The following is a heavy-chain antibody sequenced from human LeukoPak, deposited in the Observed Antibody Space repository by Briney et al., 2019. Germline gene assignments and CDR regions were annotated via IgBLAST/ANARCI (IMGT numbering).Heavy chain of an antibody. Sequence: ASVKVSCKASGYAFTSYDINWVRQATGQGLEWMGWMNPNSGNTGYAQEFQGRVTMTRNTSISTAYMELSSLRSEDTAVYYCASTGTYDYGDYGYYYYGMDVWGQGTTVTVSS. V-gene: IGHV1-8*01. D-gene: IGHD4-17*01. CDR3: ASTGTYDYGDYGYYYYGMDV. CDR1: GYAFTSYD. J-gene: IGHJ6*02. CDR2: MNPNSGNT.